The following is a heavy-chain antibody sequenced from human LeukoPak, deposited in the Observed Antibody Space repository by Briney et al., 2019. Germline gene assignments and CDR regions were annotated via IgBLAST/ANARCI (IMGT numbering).Heavy chain of an antibody. Sequence: GGSLRLSCAASGFTFSNYAMHWVRQAPGKGLEWVAFMSYDGSDKYYADSVKGRFTISRDNSKNTLYLQTNSLRPEDTAVYYCAKDEPGTYSPSDYWGQGTLVTVSS. V-gene: IGHV3-30*18. J-gene: IGHJ4*02. CDR3: AKDEPGTYSPSDY. CDR2: MSYDGSDK. D-gene: IGHD3-10*01. CDR1: GFTFSNYA.